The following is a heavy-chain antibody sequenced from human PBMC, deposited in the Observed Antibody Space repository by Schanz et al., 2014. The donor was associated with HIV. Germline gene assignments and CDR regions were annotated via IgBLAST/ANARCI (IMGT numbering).Heavy chain of an antibody. CDR1: GFTISSNY. CDR3: ARGRDGYNSVYFDY. D-gene: IGHD5-12*01. Sequence: EVQLVETGGGLIQPGGSLRLSCAVSGFTISSNYMSWVRQAPGKGLEWVSVVYIGDSTFYANSVKGRFTISRDNAKNSLFLQMNSLRAEDTAVYYCARGRDGYNSVYFDYWGQGTLVTVSS. CDR2: VYIGDST. V-gene: IGHV3-53*02. J-gene: IGHJ4*02.